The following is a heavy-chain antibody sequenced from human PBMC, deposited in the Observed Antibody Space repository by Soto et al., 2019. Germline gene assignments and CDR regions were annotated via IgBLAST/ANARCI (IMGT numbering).Heavy chain of an antibody. D-gene: IGHD3-10*01. V-gene: IGHV3-64*01. CDR1: GFTFSNYE. CDR3: ASRGYGGGGPNVYRYV. CDR2: ISNNGAHT. Sequence: EAQLVESGGGLVQPGGSLRLSCAASGFTFSNYEMHWIRQAPGKGLEYVSGISNNGAHTDYAKSVQGRFTISRDNSENTLYLQMVSLRADDMALYYCASRGYGGGGPNVYRYVWGKGTTVTVSS. J-gene: IGHJ6*03.